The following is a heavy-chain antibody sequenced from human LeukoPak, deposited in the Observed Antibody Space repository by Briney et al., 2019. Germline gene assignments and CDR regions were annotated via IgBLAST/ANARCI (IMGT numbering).Heavy chain of an antibody. D-gene: IGHD3-10*01. CDR1: GGTFSSYA. Sequence: SVKVSCKASGGTFSSYAISWVRQAPGQGLEWMGGIIPIFGTANYAQKFQGRVTITADEFTSTAYMELSSLRSEDTAVYYCARSVNRITMVRGAPIDYWGQGTLVTVSS. CDR2: IIPIFGTA. CDR3: ARSVNRITMVRGAPIDY. V-gene: IGHV1-69*01. J-gene: IGHJ4*02.